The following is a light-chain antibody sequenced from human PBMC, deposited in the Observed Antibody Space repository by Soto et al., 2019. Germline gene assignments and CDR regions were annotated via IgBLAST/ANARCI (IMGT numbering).Light chain of an antibody. Sequence: ETVLPQSPDPLSVSPGARATLSCGASASVGTKLAWYQQKPGQAPRLLIDGASTSATGIPARSSGDGSGTEFTLTISSLQSEDRAIYDCQQYYDWPQKFGQRTTVELK. CDR3: QQYYDWPQK. V-gene: IGKV3-15*01. CDR2: GAS. J-gene: IGKJ1*01. CDR1: ASVGTK.